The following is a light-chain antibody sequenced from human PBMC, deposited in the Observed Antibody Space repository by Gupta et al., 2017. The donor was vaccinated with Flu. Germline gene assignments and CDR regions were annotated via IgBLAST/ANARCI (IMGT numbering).Light chain of an antibody. CDR3: QQDYTYVLI. CDR1: RSMSSW. Sequence: DIQMTQSPSTLSASVGDRVTITCRASRSMSSWLAWYQHKPGKAPNLLIYEASNLASGVPSRFSGSGSGTEFTLTITSLQPDDFATYYCQQDYTYVLIFGGGTRVAIK. J-gene: IGKJ4*01. V-gene: IGKV1-5*03. CDR2: EAS.